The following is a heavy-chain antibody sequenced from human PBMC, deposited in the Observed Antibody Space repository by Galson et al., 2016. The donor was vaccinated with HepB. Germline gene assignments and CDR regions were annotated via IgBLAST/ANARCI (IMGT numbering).Heavy chain of an antibody. V-gene: IGHV3-7*01. CDR3: ASQGDHHWAYPNLIFDH. CDR1: RFASHLYW. CDR2: IKQDGSEK. Sequence: SLRLSCAASRFASHLYWMSWVRQAPGEGLEWVATIKQDGSEKHYVDSVKGRFTISRDNAKNSLYLQMNSLRAEDTAVYYCASQGDHHWAYPNLIFDHWGQGTLVIVSS. D-gene: IGHD7-27*01. J-gene: IGHJ4*02.